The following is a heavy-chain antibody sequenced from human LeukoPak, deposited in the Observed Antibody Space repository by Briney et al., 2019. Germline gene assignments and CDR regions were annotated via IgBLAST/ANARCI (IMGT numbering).Heavy chain of an antibody. CDR2: GVYSGTT. V-gene: IGHV4-59*01. D-gene: IGHD3-10*01. Sequence: PSETLSLTCSVSRDSIRSYYWSWVRQPPGKGLEWIGYGVYSGTTKYSPSLKSRVDISVDTSKNEVSLNLRSVTATDTAVYYCARSKWFGELFYAFDIWGQGTMVTVSS. CDR3: ARSKWFGELFYAFDI. CDR1: RDSIRSYY. J-gene: IGHJ3*02.